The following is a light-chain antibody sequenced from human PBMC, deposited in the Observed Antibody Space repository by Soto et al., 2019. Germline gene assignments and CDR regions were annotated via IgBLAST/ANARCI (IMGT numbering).Light chain of an antibody. Sequence: QSVLTQPPSASGTPGQRVTISCSGSSSNIGSNTVNWYQQLPGTAPKLLIYSNNQRPSGVPDRFSGSKSGTSASLAISGLQSEDEADYYCAAWDDSLNGQGVFGGGTQLT. CDR3: AAWDDSLNGQGV. J-gene: IGLJ2*01. V-gene: IGLV1-44*01. CDR1: SSNIGSNT. CDR2: SNN.